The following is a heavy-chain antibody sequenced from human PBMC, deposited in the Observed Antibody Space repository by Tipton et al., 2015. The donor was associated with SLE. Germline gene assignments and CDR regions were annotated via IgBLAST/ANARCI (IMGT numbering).Heavy chain of an antibody. Sequence: QLVQSGAEVKKPGASVKISCKASGYTLTSYYMHWVRQAPGQGLEWMGIINPSGGSTSYAQKFQGRVTMTRDTSTSTVYMELSSLRSEDTPVYYCARTVVTPWFDPWGQGTLVTVSS. D-gene: IGHD4-23*01. CDR2: INPSGGST. V-gene: IGHV1-46*01. J-gene: IGHJ5*02. CDR3: ARTVVTPWFDP. CDR1: GYTLTSYY.